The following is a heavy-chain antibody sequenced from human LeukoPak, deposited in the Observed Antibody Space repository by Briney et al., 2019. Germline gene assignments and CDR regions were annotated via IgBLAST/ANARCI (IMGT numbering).Heavy chain of an antibody. CDR2: IYTSGST. J-gene: IGHJ4*02. D-gene: IGHD3-22*01. Sequence: SETLSLTCTVSGGSISSYYWSWLRQPAGKGLEWIGRIYTSGSTNYNPSLKSRVTMSVDTSKNQFSLNLSSVTAADTAVYYCAREPVTYYYDSSGYFFDYWGQGTLVTVSS. V-gene: IGHV4-4*07. CDR1: GGSISSYY. CDR3: AREPVTYYYDSSGYFFDY.